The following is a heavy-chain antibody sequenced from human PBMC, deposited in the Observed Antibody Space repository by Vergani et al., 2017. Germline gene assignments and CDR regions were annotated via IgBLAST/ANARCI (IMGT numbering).Heavy chain of an antibody. Sequence: EVQLLESGGGLVQPGGSLRLSCAASGFTFSSYAMSWVRQAPGKGLEWVSAISGSGGSTYYADSVKGRFTISRDNSKNTLYLQMNSLRAEDTAVYYCAKATLGGSDPEGWFDPWGQGTLVTVSS. CDR2: ISGSGGST. D-gene: IGHD1-26*01. V-gene: IGHV3-23*01. CDR3: AKATLGGSDPEGWFDP. CDR1: GFTFSSYA. J-gene: IGHJ5*02.